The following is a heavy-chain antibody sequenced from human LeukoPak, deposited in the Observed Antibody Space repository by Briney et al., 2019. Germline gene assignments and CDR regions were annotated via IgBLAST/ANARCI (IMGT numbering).Heavy chain of an antibody. V-gene: IGHV4-61*02. Sequence: PSETLSLTCTVSGVSISSGSYYWSWIRQPAGKGLEWIGRIYTSGSTHYNPSLKSRVTISVDTSKNQFSLKLSSVTAADTAVYYCARDGLNTMVRGKIHYNYMDVWGKGTTVTISS. D-gene: IGHD3-10*01. CDR3: ARDGLNTMVRGKIHYNYMDV. CDR1: GVSISSGSYY. J-gene: IGHJ6*03. CDR2: IYTSGST.